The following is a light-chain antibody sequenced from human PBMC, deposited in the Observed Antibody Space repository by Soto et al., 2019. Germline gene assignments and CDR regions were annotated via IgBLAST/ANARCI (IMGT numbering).Light chain of an antibody. CDR3: QQYGSFPLT. V-gene: IGKV3D-20*01. CDR2: DAS. J-gene: IGKJ4*01. CDR1: QSVGSIY. Sequence: DIVLTQSPGTLSLSPGERATLSCRASQSVGSIYLAWYQQKPGLAPRLLIYDASSRATGIPDRFSGSGSGTDFTLTISRLEPEDFAVYYCQQYGSFPLTFGGGTKVDIK.